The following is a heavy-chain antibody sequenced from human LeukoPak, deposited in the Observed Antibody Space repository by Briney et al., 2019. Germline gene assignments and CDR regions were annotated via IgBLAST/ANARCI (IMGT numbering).Heavy chain of an antibody. D-gene: IGHD3-10*01. Sequence: GESLKISCKGSGYSFTSYWIGWVRQMPGKGLEWMGIIYPGDSDTRYSPSFQGQVTISADKSISTAYLQWSSLKASDTAMYYCARHRGLGAYYYYYMDVWGKGTTVTVSS. CDR3: ARHRGLGAYYYYYMDV. J-gene: IGHJ6*03. CDR2: IYPGDSDT. V-gene: IGHV5-51*01. CDR1: GYSFTSYW.